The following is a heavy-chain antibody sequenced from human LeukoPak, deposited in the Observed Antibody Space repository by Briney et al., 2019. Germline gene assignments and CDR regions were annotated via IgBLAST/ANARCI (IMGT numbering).Heavy chain of an antibody. Sequence: SETLSLTCAVYGGSFSGYYWSWIRQPPGKGLEWIGEINHSGSTNYNPSLKSRVTISVDTSKNQFSLKLCSVTAADTAVYYCARWELRNYYYYYMDVWGKGTTVTISS. CDR2: INHSGST. CDR3: ARWELRNYYYYYMDV. CDR1: GGSFSGYY. J-gene: IGHJ6*03. V-gene: IGHV4-34*01. D-gene: IGHD1-26*01.